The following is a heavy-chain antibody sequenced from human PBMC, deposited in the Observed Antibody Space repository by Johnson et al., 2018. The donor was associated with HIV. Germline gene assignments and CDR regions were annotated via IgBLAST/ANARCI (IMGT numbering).Heavy chain of an antibody. J-gene: IGHJ3*02. CDR2: ISYDGSNK. Sequence: QLPLVESGGGLVQPGGSLRLSCAASGFTFSSYAMHWVRQAPGKGLAWVAVISYDGSNKYYADSVKGRFTISRDNSKNTLYLQMNSLRAEDTAVYYCARDRGAGSSGAFDIWGQGTMVTVSS. CDR3: ARDRGAGSSGAFDI. D-gene: IGHD6-6*01. CDR1: GFTFSSYA. V-gene: IGHV3-30*04.